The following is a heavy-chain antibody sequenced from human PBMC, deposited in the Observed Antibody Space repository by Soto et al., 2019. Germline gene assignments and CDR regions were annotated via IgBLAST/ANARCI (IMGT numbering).Heavy chain of an antibody. CDR3: ARTPLTGYSIYYHYGMAV. J-gene: IGHJ6*02. CDR2: IIPIFGTA. CDR1: GGTFSSYA. V-gene: IGHV1-69*13. D-gene: IGHD3-9*01. Sequence: SVKVSCKASGGTFSSYAISWVRQAPGQGLEWMGGIIPIFGTANYAQKFQGRVTITADESTSTAYMELSSLRSEDTAVYYCARTPLTGYSIYYHYGMAVWGQGTTVTVSS.